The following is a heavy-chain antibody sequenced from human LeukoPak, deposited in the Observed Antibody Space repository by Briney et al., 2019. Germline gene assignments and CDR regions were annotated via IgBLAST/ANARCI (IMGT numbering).Heavy chain of an antibody. CDR3: AREGATFVWFDP. CDR1: GGSISSGGYY. D-gene: IGHD3-10*02. V-gene: IGHV4-31*03. J-gene: IGHJ5*02. CDR2: IYYSGST. Sequence: SETLSLTCTVSGGSISSGGYYWSWIRQHPGKGLEWIGYIYYSGSTYYNPSLKSRVTISVDTSKNQFSLELSSVTAADTAVYYCAREGATFVWFDPWGQGTLVTVSS.